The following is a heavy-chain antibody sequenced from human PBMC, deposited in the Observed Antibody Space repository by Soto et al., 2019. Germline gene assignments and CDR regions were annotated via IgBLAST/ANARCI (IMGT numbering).Heavy chain of an antibody. V-gene: IGHV4-59*01. D-gene: IGHD4-17*01. Sequence: PSETLSLTCTVSGGSISSYCWSWIRQPPGKGLEWIGYIYYSGSTNYNPSLKSRVTISVDTSKNQFSLKLSSVTAADTAVYYCARDRNDYQRGFDPWGQGTLVTVSS. CDR2: IYYSGST. CDR1: GGSISSYC. CDR3: ARDRNDYQRGFDP. J-gene: IGHJ5*02.